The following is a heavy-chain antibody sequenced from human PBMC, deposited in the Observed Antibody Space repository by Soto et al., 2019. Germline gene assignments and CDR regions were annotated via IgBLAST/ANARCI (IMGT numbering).Heavy chain of an antibody. CDR1: GCTFSTYG. J-gene: IGHJ4*02. CDR2: ISYDGSNK. CDR3: AKDPAATVATTGAIDY. V-gene: IGHV3-30*18. Sequence: GSLRLSCAASGCTFSTYGMHWVRQAPGKGLEWVAVISYDGSNKYYADPVKGRFSISRDNSKNTLYLQMNSLRVEDTAMYYCAKDPAATVATTGAIDYWGQGTLVTVSS. D-gene: IGHD5-12*01.